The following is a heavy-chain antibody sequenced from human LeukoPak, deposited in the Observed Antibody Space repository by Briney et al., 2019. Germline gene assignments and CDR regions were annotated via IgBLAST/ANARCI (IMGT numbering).Heavy chain of an antibody. CDR1: GFTFSSYS. V-gene: IGHV4-59*01. D-gene: IGHD1-1*01. J-gene: IGHJ3*02. CDR2: IYYSGST. Sequence: PGGSLRLSCAASGFTFSSYSMNWVRQAPGKGLEWIGYIYYSGSTNYNPSLKSRVTISVDTSKNQFSLKLSSVTAADTAVYYCARDWRGDAFDIWGQGTMVTVSS. CDR3: ARDWRGDAFDI.